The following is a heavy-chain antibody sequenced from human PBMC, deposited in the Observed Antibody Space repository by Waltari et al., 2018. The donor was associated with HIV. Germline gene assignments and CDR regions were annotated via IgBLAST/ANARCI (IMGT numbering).Heavy chain of an antibody. D-gene: IGHD6-19*01. V-gene: IGHV1-8*01. Sequence: AHMVQSGAGVKRPGASVTVSCRTSGYPFASCDVHWVRQATGQGLEWMGWMNPNSGNTGYAQRFQGRVTMTRNTSISTAYMELSSLRSGDTAVYYCARARSGWYAPHMDVWGQGTPVTVSS. CDR3: ARARSGWYAPHMDV. J-gene: IGHJ6*02. CDR2: MNPNSGNT. CDR1: GYPFASCD.